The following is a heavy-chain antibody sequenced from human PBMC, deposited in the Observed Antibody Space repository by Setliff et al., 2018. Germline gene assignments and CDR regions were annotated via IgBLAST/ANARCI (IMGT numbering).Heavy chain of an antibody. CDR1: GFTFSGYS. D-gene: IGHD7-27*01. J-gene: IGHJ4*02. CDR3: VIDIHWGFDY. V-gene: IGHV3-48*01. Sequence: GGSLRLSCAASGFTFSGYSMNWVRQAPGKGLEWVSYISGSRHIISYADSVKGRFTISRDNAKNSLYLQMNSRRAEDTAVYYCVIDIHWGFDYWGLGTLVTVSS. CDR2: ISGSRHII.